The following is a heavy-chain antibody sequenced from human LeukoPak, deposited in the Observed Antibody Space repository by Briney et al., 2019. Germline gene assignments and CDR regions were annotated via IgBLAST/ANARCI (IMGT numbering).Heavy chain of an antibody. V-gene: IGHV1-69*13. CDR2: IIPIFGTA. CDR3: ATYAPSSGSFPAQYAFDI. J-gene: IGHJ3*02. D-gene: IGHD6-19*01. CDR1: GGTFSSYA. Sequence: ASVKVSCKASGGTFSSYAISWVRQAPGQGLEWMGGIIPIFGTANYAQKFQGRVTITADESTSTAYMELSSLRSEDTAVYYCATYAPSSGSFPAQYAFDIWGQGTMVTVPS.